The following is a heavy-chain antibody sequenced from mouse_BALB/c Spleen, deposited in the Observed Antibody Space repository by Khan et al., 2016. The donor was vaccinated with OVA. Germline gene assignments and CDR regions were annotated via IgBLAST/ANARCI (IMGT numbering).Heavy chain of an antibody. Sequence: VQLQESGPGLVAPSQSLSITCTISGFSLTNYGVHWVRQPPGKGLEWLVVIWSDRSTTYNSALKSRLTISKDNSASQVFLKMNSRQTDDTTMDDCARQPYYHYNRMEYWGQGTSVTVSS. CDR3: ARQPYYHYNRMEY. CDR1: GFSLTNYG. V-gene: IGHV2-6-1*01. J-gene: IGHJ4*01. D-gene: IGHD2-12*01. CDR2: IWSDRST.